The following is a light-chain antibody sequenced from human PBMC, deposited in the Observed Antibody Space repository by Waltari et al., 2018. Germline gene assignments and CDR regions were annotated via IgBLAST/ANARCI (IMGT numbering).Light chain of an antibody. J-gene: IGLJ2*01. CDR3: QSHDSSLSGSRV. V-gene: IGLV1-40*01. CDR1: SSNTGAGYD. CDR2: GNS. Sequence: QSVLTQPPSVSGAPGQAVPIPCTGSSSNTGAGYDFPWYQPLPGTAPKLLISGNSKRPSGVPDRFSGSKSGTSASLAITGLQAEDEADYYCQSHDSSLSGSRVFGGGTKLTVL.